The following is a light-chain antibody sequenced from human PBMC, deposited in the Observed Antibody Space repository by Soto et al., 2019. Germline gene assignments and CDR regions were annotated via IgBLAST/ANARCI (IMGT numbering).Light chain of an antibody. Sequence: QSALTQPPSVSGSPGQSVTISCTGTSSDVGSYNRVSWYQQPPGTAPKLMIYEVSNRPSGVPDRFSGSKSGNTASLTISGLRAEDEADYYCSSYTSSSTHYVFGTGTQLTVL. CDR2: EVS. J-gene: IGLJ1*01. CDR1: SSDVGSYNR. V-gene: IGLV2-18*02. CDR3: SSYTSSSTHYV.